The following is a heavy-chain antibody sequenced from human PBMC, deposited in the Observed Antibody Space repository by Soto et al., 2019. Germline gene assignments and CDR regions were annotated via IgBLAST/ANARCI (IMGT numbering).Heavy chain of an antibody. J-gene: IGHJ6*02. CDR1: GYSISSGYY. CDR2: IYHSGST. D-gene: IGHD3-16*01. V-gene: IGHV4-38-2*01. CDR3: AGGGSREAGKSVRDYYYGMDV. Sequence: SETLSLTCAVSGYSISSGYYWGWIRQPPGKGLEWIGSIYHSGSTYYNPSLKSRVTISVDTSKNQFSLKLSSVTAADTAVYYCAGGGSREAGKSVRDYYYGMDVWGQGTKVTVYS.